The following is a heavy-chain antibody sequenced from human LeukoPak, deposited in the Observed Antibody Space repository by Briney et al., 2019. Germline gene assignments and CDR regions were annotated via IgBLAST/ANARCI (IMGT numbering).Heavy chain of an antibody. J-gene: IGHJ4*02. CDR3: ARESMAGSYTFDY. V-gene: IGHV4-59*01. CDR2: IYYSGST. D-gene: IGHD6-19*01. CDR1: GGSISSYY. Sequence: SEILSLTCTVSGGSISSYYWSWIRQPPGKGLEWIGYIYYSGSTNYNPSLKSRVTISVDTSKNQFSLKLSSVTAADTAVYYCARESMAGSYTFDYWGQGTLVTVSS.